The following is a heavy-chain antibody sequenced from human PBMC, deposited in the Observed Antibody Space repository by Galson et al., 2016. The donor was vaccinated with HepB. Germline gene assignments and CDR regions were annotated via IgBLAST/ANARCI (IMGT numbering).Heavy chain of an antibody. CDR1: GGSLRGYT. V-gene: IGHV4-34*01. CDR2: INHGGST. J-gene: IGHJ5*02. CDR3: ARSRRCSGGDCYSFLRYNWFDP. D-gene: IGHD2-15*01. Sequence: ETLSLTCVVYGGSLRGYTWSWIRQPPGKGLEWIGEINHGGSTNYNPSLKRRVTMSVDTSKNQFSLKLTSVTAADTAVYFCARSRRCSGGDCYSFLRYNWFDPWGQGTLVTVSS.